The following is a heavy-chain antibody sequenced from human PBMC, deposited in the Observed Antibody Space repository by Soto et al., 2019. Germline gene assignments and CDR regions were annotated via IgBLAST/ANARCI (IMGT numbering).Heavy chain of an antibody. CDR1: GFSFGDYY. V-gene: IGHV3-11*01. Sequence: QVQLVESGGGLVKPGGSLRLSCAASGFSFGDYYMNWFRQAPGKGLEWVSYISSSGGNIFYADSVKGRFTISRDNTKNSLSLLLNSLRAEDTAVYYCAQKDYWGQGTLVTVSS. CDR2: ISSSGGNI. CDR3: AQKDY. J-gene: IGHJ4*02.